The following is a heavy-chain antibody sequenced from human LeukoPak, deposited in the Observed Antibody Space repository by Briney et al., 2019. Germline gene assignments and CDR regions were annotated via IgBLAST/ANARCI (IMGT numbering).Heavy chain of an antibody. D-gene: IGHD3-3*01. V-gene: IGHV1-2*02. Sequence: ASVKVSCKASGYTFTGYYMHWVRQAPGQGLEWMGWINPNSGGTNYAQKFQGRVTMTRDTSISTAYMELSRLRSDDTAVYYCVREITIFGVVIHKNWFDPWGQGTLVTVSP. CDR3: VREITIFGVVIHKNWFDP. J-gene: IGHJ5*02. CDR2: INPNSGGT. CDR1: GYTFTGYY.